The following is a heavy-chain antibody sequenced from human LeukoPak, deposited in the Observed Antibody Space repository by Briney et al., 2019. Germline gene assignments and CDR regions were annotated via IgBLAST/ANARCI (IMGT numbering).Heavy chain of an antibody. V-gene: IGHV3-30*03. CDR1: GFTFSSYG. D-gene: IGHD5-18*01. Sequence: GASLRLSCAASGFTFSSYGMHWVRQAPGEGLEWVAVISYDGSNKYYADSVKGRFTISRDNSKNTLYLQMNSLRAEDTAVYYCAREGYSYGYGLDYWGQGTLVTVSS. CDR2: ISYDGSNK. J-gene: IGHJ4*02. CDR3: AREGYSYGYGLDY.